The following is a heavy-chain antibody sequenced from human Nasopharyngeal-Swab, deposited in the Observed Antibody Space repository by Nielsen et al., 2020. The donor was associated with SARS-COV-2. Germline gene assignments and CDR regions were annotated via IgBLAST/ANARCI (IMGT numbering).Heavy chain of an antibody. V-gene: IGHV1-18*01. CDR1: GYTFTSYG. Sequence: ASVKVSCKASGYTFTSYGISWVRQAPGQGLEWMGWISAYNGNTNYAQKLQGRVTMTTDTSTSTAYMELGSLRSDDTAVYYCARAICSSTSCYHYYMDVWGKGTTVTVSS. CDR2: ISAYNGNT. D-gene: IGHD2-2*01. CDR3: ARAICSSTSCYHYYMDV. J-gene: IGHJ6*03.